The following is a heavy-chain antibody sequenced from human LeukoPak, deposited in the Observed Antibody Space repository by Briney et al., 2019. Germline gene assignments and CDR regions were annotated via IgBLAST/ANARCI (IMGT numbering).Heavy chain of an antibody. CDR1: GYTFTSYY. Sequence: GASVKVPCKASGYTFTSYYMHWVRQAPGQGLEWMGIINPSGGSTSYAQKFQGRVTMTRDMSTSTVYMELSSLRSEDTAVYYCARDGPPSWTSSNNWFDPWGQGTLVTVSS. CDR3: ARDGPPSWTSSNNWFDP. CDR2: INPSGGST. V-gene: IGHV1-46*01. J-gene: IGHJ5*02. D-gene: IGHD2-2*01.